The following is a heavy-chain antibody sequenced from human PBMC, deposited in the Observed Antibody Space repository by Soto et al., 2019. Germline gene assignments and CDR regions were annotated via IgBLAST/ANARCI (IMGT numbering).Heavy chain of an antibody. CDR1: VYTFANYW. Sequence: GESLKISCESSVYTFANYWIGWVRQVPGKGLEWVAIIYPSDSRTIYSPSFQGQVTISADKSISTAYLQWSSLKASDTAMYYCATLLYSGYESPFDYWGQGTLVTVSS. CDR3: ATLLYSGYESPFDY. CDR2: IYPSDSRT. V-gene: IGHV5-51*01. D-gene: IGHD5-12*01. J-gene: IGHJ4*02.